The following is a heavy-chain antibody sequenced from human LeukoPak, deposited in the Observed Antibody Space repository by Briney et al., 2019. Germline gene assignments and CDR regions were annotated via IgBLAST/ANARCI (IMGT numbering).Heavy chain of an antibody. CDR3: ARGRGYFDY. J-gene: IGHJ4*02. CDR1: GGSFSGYY. D-gene: IGHD3-10*01. Sequence: PSETLSLICAVYGGSFSGYYWSWIRQPPGKGLEWIGEINHSGSTNYNPSLKSRVTISVDTSKNQFSLKLSSVTAADTAVYYCARGRGYFDYWGQGTLVTVSS. V-gene: IGHV4-34*01. CDR2: INHSGST.